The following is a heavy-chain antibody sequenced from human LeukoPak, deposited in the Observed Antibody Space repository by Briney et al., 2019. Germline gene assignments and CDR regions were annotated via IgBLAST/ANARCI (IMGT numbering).Heavy chain of an antibody. D-gene: IGHD5-18*01. J-gene: IGHJ4*02. CDR3: VRSRLIHLENFFDY. CDR1: GFTFSNHE. Sequence: GGYLTLYCATSGFTFSNHEMNWVRQAPGKGLEWVAYTSRGGSDISYADSVKGRFTISTDNANSSLYLQMDSLRAEDTAVYFCVRSRLIHLENFFDYWGQGTLVTVSS. V-gene: IGHV3-48*03. CDR2: TSRGGSDI.